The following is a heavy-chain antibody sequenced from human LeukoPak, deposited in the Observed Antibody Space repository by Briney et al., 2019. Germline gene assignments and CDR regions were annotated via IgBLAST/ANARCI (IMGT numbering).Heavy chain of an antibody. J-gene: IGHJ4*02. CDR3: ARLSADGYHFFDY. V-gene: IGHV2-70*04. D-gene: IGHD5-24*01. CDR2: IDWDDDK. Sequence: SGPTLVKPTQTLTVTRTFSGISLSTIGLRASWIRQPPGKALEWLARIDWDDDKFYSSSLKTRLTISKDTSKNQVVLTMTNMDPVDTAMYYCARLSADGYHFFDYWGQGTLVPVSS. CDR1: GISLSTIGLR.